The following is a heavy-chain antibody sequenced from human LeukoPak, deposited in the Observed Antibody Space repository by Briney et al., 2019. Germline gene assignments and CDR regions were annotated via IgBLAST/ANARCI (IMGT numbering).Heavy chain of an antibody. Sequence: ASVKVSCTASGYTFTSYGISWVRQAPGQGLEWMGWISAYNGNTNYAQKLQGRVTMTTDTSTSTAYMELRSLRSDDTAVYYCARDHVLRYFDWLSLRYFDYWGQGTLVTVSS. CDR1: GYTFTSYG. D-gene: IGHD3-9*01. CDR3: ARDHVLRYFDWLSLRYFDY. J-gene: IGHJ4*02. CDR2: ISAYNGNT. V-gene: IGHV1-18*01.